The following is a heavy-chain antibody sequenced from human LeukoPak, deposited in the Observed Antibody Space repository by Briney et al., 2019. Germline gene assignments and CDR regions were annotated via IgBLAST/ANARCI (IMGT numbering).Heavy chain of an antibody. J-gene: IGHJ4*02. CDR2: IKEDGSRA. V-gene: IGHV3-7*01. CDR3: ASDRAFSQYDY. CDR1: GFSFSTYW. D-gene: IGHD3-10*01. Sequence: PGGSLRLSCGASGFSFSTYWMDWVRQAPGKGLEWVTSIKEDGSRADYVDSVRGRFTVSRDNTKNSLFLQMNSLRVDDTAVYYCASDRAFSQYDYWGQGTLVTVSS.